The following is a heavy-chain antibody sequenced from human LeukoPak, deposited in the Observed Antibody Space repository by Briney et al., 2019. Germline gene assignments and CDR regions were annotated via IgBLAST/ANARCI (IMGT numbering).Heavy chain of an antibody. CDR3: ARDTYGDYLY. V-gene: IGHV4-39*02. D-gene: IGHD4-17*01. CDR1: GGSISSSSYY. CDR2: IYYSGST. J-gene: IGHJ4*02. Sequence: SETLSLTCTVSGGSISSSSYYWGWIRQPPGKGLEWIGSIYYSGSTYYNPSLKSRVTISADTSKNQFSLKLSSVTAADTAVYYCARDTYGDYLYWGQGTLVTVSS.